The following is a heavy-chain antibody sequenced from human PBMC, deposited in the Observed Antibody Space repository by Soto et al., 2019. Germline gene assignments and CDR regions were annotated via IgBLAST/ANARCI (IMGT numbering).Heavy chain of an antibody. J-gene: IGHJ4*02. CDR3: AREHAGYSSRLGV. D-gene: IGHD6-19*01. CDR1: GFTFSSYG. Sequence: QVQLVESGGGVVQPGRSLRLSCAASGFTFSSYGMHWVRQAPGKGLEWVAVIWYDGSNKYYADSVKGRFTISRDNSKNTLSLQMNSLRAEDTAVYYCAREHAGYSSRLGVWGQGTLVTVSS. V-gene: IGHV3-33*01. CDR2: IWYDGSNK.